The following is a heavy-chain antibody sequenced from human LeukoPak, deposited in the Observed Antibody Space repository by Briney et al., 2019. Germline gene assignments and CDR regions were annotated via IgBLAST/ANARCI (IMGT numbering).Heavy chain of an antibody. CDR1: GFTFGSHA. Sequence: GGSLRLSCEASGFTFGSHAMYWVRQAPGKGLEWVAGIFGSGGSPHYADPVKGRFTISRDNSRSTVYLQINSLRAEDTAVYYCGKTTVGYSSGQKPAWPVDYWGQGTLVTVSS. CDR3: GKTTVGYSSGQKPAWPVDY. J-gene: IGHJ4*02. CDR2: IFGSGGSP. D-gene: IGHD5-18*01. V-gene: IGHV3-23*01.